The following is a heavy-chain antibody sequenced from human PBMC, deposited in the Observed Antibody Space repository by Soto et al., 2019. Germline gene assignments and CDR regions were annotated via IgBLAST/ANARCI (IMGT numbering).Heavy chain of an antibody. V-gene: IGHV3-30*03. CDR2: ISYEGSNN. CDR1: GFTFNSHG. Sequence: QVQLVEAGGGVVQPGRSLRLSCGASGFTFNSHGMHWVRQAPGKGLEWVAVISYEGSNNFYAESVKGRFTISRDNSKNTLSLQMNSLRREDTAVYYCARGAEYQLLSRDYFYGMDVWGQGTTVTVPS. CDR3: ARGAEYQLLSRDYFYGMDV. D-gene: IGHD2-2*01. J-gene: IGHJ6*02.